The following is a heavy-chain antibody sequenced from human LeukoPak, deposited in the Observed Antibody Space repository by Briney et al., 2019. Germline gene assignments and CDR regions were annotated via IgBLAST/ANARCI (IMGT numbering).Heavy chain of an antibody. Sequence: SETLSLTCAVYGGSFSGYYWSWIRQPPGKGLEWIGEINHSGSTNYNPSLKSRVAISVDTSKNQFSLKLSSVTAADTAVYYCARGRRAFDYWGQGTLVTVSS. V-gene: IGHV4-34*01. CDR3: ARGRRAFDY. CDR1: GGSFSGYY. J-gene: IGHJ4*02. CDR2: INHSGST.